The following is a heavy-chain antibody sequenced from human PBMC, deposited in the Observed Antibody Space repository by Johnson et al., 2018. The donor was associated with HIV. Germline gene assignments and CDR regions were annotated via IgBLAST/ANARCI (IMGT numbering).Heavy chain of an antibody. Sequence: QVQLVESGGGVVQPGRSLRLSCAASGFTFSSYAMHWVRQAPGKGLEWVAVISSDGSNKYYADSVKGRFTISRDNSKNTLYLQMNSLRAEDTAVYYCARELGYSSSNYAFDIWGQGTMVTVSS. CDR2: ISSDGSNK. V-gene: IGHV3-30-3*01. CDR3: ARELGYSSSNYAFDI. CDR1: GFTFSSYA. J-gene: IGHJ3*02. D-gene: IGHD6-13*01.